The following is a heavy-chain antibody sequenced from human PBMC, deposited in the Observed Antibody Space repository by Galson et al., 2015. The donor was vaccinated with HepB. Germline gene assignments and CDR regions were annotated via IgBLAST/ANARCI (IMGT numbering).Heavy chain of an antibody. CDR3: ARRDLFDSNEKTNYYFDY. D-gene: IGHD3-22*01. V-gene: IGHV1-2*02. CDR1: GYTFSDYY. CDR2: INPNSDGT. Sequence: SVKVSCKASGYTFSDYYMHWVRLAPRQGLEWMGWINPNSDGTNYAQKFQGRVTMTRDTSISTAYMELSRLRSDDTAVYYCARRDLFDSNEKTNYYFDYWGQGTLVTVSS. J-gene: IGHJ4*02.